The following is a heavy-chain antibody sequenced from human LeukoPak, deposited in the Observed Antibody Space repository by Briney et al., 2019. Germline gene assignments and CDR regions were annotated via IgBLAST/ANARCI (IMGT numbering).Heavy chain of an antibody. J-gene: IGHJ4*02. CDR3: AKDVHTMVRGVAIDY. D-gene: IGHD3-10*01. Sequence: PSETLSLTCTVSGGSISSSNWWSWVRQPPGKGLEWIGEIYHSGSTNYNPSLKSRVTISVDKSKNQFSLELSSVTAADTAVYYCAKDVHTMVRGVAIDYWGQGTLVTVSS. V-gene: IGHV4-4*02. CDR1: GGSISSSNW. CDR2: IYHSGST.